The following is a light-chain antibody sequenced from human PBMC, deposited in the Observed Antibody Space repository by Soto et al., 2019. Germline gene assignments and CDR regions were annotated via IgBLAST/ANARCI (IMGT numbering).Light chain of an antibody. Sequence: DIQMTQSPSTLSASVGDRVTITCLASQSISSWLAWYQQKPGKAPKLLIYKASSLESGVPSRFSGSGSGTEFTLTISSLQPDDFATYYCQQYNSYPGFGPGTKVDIK. CDR1: QSISSW. CDR2: KAS. V-gene: IGKV1-5*03. CDR3: QQYNSYPG. J-gene: IGKJ3*01.